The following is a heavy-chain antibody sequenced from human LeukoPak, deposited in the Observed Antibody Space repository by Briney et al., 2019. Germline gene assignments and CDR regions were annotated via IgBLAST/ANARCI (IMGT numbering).Heavy chain of an antibody. Sequence: GGSLRLSCAASGFTFSSYSMNWVRQAPGKGLERVSSISSSSSYIYYAVSVKGRFTISRDNAKNSLYLQMNSLRAEDTAVYYCARDSSVTTDEYYYYYYGMDVWGQGTTVTVSS. J-gene: IGHJ6*02. V-gene: IGHV3-21*01. CDR2: ISSSSSYI. D-gene: IGHD4-17*01. CDR3: ARDSSVTTDEYYYYYYGMDV. CDR1: GFTFSSYS.